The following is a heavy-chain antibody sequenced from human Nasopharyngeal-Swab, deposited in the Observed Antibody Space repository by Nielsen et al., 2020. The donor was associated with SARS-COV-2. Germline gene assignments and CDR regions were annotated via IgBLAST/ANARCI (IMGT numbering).Heavy chain of an antibody. D-gene: IGHD3-22*01. CDR3: AKDYYDSSGYLDAFDI. CDR1: GFTFSSYS. J-gene: IGHJ3*02. CDR2: ISSSSSYI. Sequence: GGSLRLSCAASGFTFSSYSMNWVRQAPGKGLEWVSSISSSSSYIYYADSVKGRFTISRDNAKNSLYLQMNSLRAEDTAVYYCAKDYYDSSGYLDAFDIWGQGTMVTVSS. V-gene: IGHV3-21*01.